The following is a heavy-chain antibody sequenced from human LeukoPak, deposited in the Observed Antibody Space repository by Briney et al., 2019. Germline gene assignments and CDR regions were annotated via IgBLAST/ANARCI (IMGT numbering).Heavy chain of an antibody. CDR1: GFTSSDYS. D-gene: IGHD3-10*01. CDR3: ARDTSGSSVITYFDN. CDR2: ITSSGDTI. V-gene: IGHV3-11*04. Sequence: SGGSLRLSCAASGFTSSDYSMTWIRQAPGKGLEWVSYITSSGDTIYYADSVKRRFTISGDNAKSSLFLQMNSLRAEDTADYYCARDTSGSSVITYFDNWGQGTLVTVSS. J-gene: IGHJ4*02.